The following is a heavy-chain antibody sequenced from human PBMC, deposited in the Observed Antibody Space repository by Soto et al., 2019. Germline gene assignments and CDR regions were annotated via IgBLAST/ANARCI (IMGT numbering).Heavy chain of an antibody. J-gene: IGHJ5*02. CDR3: ARHYSSGSRNWFDP. V-gene: IGHV4-39*01. CDR1: GGSRDSSSYF. D-gene: IGHD6-19*01. Sequence: AFGTKALTWSVAGGSRDSSSYFWGWVRQPPGKGLEWIGSIYYSGSTYYNPSLRSRVTISVDTSKNQFSLKLSSVTAADTAVFYCARHYSSGSRNWFDPWVQGTLVPVSS. CDR2: IYYSGST.